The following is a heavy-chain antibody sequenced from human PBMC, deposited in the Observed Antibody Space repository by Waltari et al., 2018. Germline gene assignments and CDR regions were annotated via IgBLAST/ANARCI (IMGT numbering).Heavy chain of an antibody. CDR3: ARGSRGYSYG. J-gene: IGHJ4*02. V-gene: IGHV4-61*01. CDR2: IYYSGST. D-gene: IGHD5-18*01. CDR1: GGSVSSGSYY. Sequence: QVYLQESGPGLVKPSETLSLTCNVSGGSVSSGSYYWSWIRQPPGKGLEWIGYIYYSGSTKYNPSLKSRVTISVDTSKNQFSLKLTSVTAADTAVYYCARGSRGYSYGWGQGTLVTVSS.